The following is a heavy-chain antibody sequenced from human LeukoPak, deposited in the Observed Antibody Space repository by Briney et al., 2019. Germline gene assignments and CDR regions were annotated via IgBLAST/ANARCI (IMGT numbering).Heavy chain of an antibody. J-gene: IGHJ4*02. CDR3: ARGPDTSGYYPFDY. D-gene: IGHD3-22*01. V-gene: IGHV1-2*02. CDR1: GYTFTSYY. CDR2: VNPNSGVT. Sequence: ASVKVSCKASGYTFTSYYMHWVRQAPGQGLEWMGWVNPNSGVTKYAQKFQDRVTMTRDTSISTAYMELVSLRSDDTAVFYCARGPDTSGYYPFDYWGQGTLVTVSS.